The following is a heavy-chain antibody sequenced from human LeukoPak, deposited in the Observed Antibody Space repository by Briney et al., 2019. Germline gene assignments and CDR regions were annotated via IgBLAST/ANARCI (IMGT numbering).Heavy chain of an antibody. J-gene: IGHJ1*01. V-gene: IGHV3-30*02. CDR1: GFTFSSYG. CDR3: AKMTTVTTHEYFQH. D-gene: IGHD4-17*01. CDR2: IRYDGSNK. Sequence: GGSLRLSCAASGFTFSSYGMHWVRQAPGKGLEWVAFIRYDGSNKYYADSVKGRFTISRDNSKNTLYLQMNSLRAEDTAVYYCAKMTTVTTHEYFQHWGQGTLVTVSS.